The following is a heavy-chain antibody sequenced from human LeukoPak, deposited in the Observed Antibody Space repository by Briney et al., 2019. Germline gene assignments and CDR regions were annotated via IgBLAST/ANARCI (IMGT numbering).Heavy chain of an antibody. J-gene: IGHJ4*02. CDR1: GFTFSSYS. CDR2: ISSSSSYI. Sequence: GGSLRLSCAASGFTFSSYSMNWVRQAPGKGLEWVSSISSSSSYIYYTDSVKGRFTISRDNAKNSLYLQMNSLRAEDTAVYYCASAPPGYSSSWYYWGQGTLVTVSS. CDR3: ASAPPGYSSSWYY. V-gene: IGHV3-21*01. D-gene: IGHD6-13*01.